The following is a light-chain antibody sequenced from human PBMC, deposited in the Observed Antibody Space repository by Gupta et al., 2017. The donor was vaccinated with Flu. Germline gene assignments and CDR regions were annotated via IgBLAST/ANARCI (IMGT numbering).Light chain of an antibody. V-gene: IGLV3-25*03. Sequence: SYEVTQPPSVSVSPGQTARINCSGDGLPRVYGHGYQQRPGQAPVMVIYKDTERPSGIPERFSGSSSGTTVTLTISGVQAEDEADYYCQSVDITASWLFGGGTKLTVL. CDR2: KDT. J-gene: IGLJ3*02. CDR1: GLPRVY. CDR3: QSVDITASWL.